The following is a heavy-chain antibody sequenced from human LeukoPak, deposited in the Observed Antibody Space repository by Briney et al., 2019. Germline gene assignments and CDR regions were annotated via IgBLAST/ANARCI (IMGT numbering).Heavy chain of an antibody. CDR3: ARGGAYSYSY. CDR2: INPNSGGT. Sequence: GASVKVSCKASGYTFTGYYMHWVRQAPGQGLEWMGWINPNSGGTNYAQSSQGRVTLTSDTSITTAYMELSRLTSDDTAVYYCARGGAYSYSYWGQGTLVTVSS. J-gene: IGHJ4*02. CDR1: GYTFTGYY. D-gene: IGHD1-26*01. V-gene: IGHV1-2*02.